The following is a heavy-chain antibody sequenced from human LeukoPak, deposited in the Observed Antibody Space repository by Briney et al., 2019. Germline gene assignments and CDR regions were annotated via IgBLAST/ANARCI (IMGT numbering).Heavy chain of an antibody. CDR1: GYTFTSYG. V-gene: IGHV1-18*01. D-gene: IGHD6-13*01. Sequence: ASVKVSCKASGYTFTSYGISWVRQAPGQGLEWMGWIGAYNGNTNYAQKLQGRVTMTTDTSTSTAYMELRSLRSDDTAVYYCARVGIAAAGMGGWFDPWGQGTLVTVSS. CDR2: IGAYNGNT. CDR3: ARVGIAAAGMGGWFDP. J-gene: IGHJ5*02.